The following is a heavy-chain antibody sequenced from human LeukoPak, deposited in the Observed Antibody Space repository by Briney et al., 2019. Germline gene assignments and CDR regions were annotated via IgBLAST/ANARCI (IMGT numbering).Heavy chain of an antibody. Sequence: GGSLRLSCAASGFTVSSNCMGWVRQAPGKGLEWVSVIYYSGSTYYADSVKGRFTISRDNSKNTLYLQMNSLRAEDTAVYYCARGLYYYDSSGYYYYWGQGTLVTVSS. CDR2: IYYSGST. CDR1: GFTVSSNC. V-gene: IGHV3-53*01. CDR3: ARGLYYYDSSGYYYY. D-gene: IGHD3-22*01. J-gene: IGHJ4*02.